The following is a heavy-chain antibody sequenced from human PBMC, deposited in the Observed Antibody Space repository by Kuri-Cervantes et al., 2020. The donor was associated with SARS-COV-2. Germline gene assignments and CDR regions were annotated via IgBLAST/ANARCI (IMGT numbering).Heavy chain of an antibody. V-gene: IGHV1-69*05. CDR1: GGTFSSYA. CDR2: IIPIFGTA. Sequence: SVKVSCKASGGTFSSYAISWVRQAPGQGLEWMGGIIPIFGTANYAQKFQGRVTMTRDTSISTAYMELSRLRSDDTAVYYCARVGCSSTSCYRAIDYWGQGTLVTVSS. D-gene: IGHD2-2*01. J-gene: IGHJ4*02. CDR3: ARVGCSSTSCYRAIDY.